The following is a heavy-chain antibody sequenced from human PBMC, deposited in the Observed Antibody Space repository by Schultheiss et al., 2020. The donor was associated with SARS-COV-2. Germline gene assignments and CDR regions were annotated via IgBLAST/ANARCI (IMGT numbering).Heavy chain of an antibody. J-gene: IGHJ6*02. CDR2: RSYSGIS. D-gene: IGHD6-13*01. CDR1: GGSISSYY. V-gene: IGHV4-59*08. Sequence: SQTLSLTCTVSGGSISSYYWSWIRQPPGKGLEWIGYRSYSGISKYNPSLGSRVTISVDTSKNQFSLKLSSVTAADTAVYYCARSPYSSSWLDVWGQGTTVTVSS. CDR3: ARSPYSSSWLDV.